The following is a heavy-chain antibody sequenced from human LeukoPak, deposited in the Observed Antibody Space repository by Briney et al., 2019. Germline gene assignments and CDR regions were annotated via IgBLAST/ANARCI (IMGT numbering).Heavy chain of an antibody. CDR2: ISGSGGST. V-gene: IGHV3-23*01. CDR3: AKKRDSSSGWNWFDP. CDR1: GFTFSSYA. J-gene: IGHJ5*02. Sequence: GGSLRLSCAASGFTFSSYAMSWVRQAPGKGLEWVSAISGSGGSTYYADSVKGRFTISRDNSKNTLYLQINSLRAEDTAVYYCAKKRDSSSGWNWFDPWGQGTLVTVSS. D-gene: IGHD6-19*01.